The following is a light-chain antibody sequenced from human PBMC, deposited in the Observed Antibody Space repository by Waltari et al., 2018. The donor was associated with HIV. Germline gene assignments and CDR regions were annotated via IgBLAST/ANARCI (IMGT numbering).Light chain of an antibody. J-gene: IGLJ3*02. V-gene: IGLV2-14*01. CDR2: GVN. Sequence: QSALTQPASMSGSPGPSITISCPVSRLAIRLYDFFSWYQHLPNTAPQLIIYGVNRRPPGVTSRFSASKSGDVASLTISGLHTEDEADYYCTSHTLTRILLFGGGTRLTVL. CDR3: TSHTLTRILL. CDR1: RLAIRLYDF.